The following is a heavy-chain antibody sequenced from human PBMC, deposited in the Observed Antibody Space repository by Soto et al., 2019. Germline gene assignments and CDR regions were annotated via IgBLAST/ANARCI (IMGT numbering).Heavy chain of an antibody. CDR1: GGSISSGDSY. CDR3: AREPPFDD. J-gene: IGHJ4*02. V-gene: IGHV4-30-4*01. CDR2: IYYSGST. Sequence: QVQLQESGPGLVRPSQPLSLTCTVSGGSISSGDSYWSWLRQPPGKGLEWIGYIYYSGSTSYNPSLKSRVTIAVDTSKNQFSLKRSSVTAADTAVYDCAREPPFDDWGQGTLVTVAS.